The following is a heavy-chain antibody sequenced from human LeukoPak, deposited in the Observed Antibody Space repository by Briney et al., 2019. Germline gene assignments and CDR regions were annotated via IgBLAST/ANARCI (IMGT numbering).Heavy chain of an antibody. CDR2: INAGNGNT. J-gene: IGHJ6*02. Sequence: ASVKVSCKASGYTFTSYAMHWVRQAPGQRLEWMGGINAGNGNTKYSQKFQGRVTITRDTSVSTAYMELSSLRSEDTAVYYCARARAGYSYHTLGYYHHYGMDVWGPGTTVTASS. CDR3: ARARAGYSYHTLGYYHHYGMDV. V-gene: IGHV1-3*01. CDR1: GYTFTSYA. D-gene: IGHD3-22*01.